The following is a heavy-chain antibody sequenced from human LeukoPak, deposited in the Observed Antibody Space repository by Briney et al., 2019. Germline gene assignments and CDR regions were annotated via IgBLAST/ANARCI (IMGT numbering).Heavy chain of an antibody. J-gene: IGHJ5*02. CDR2: VSHSGSS. Sequence: SETLSLTCAVYGGPFRGFFWSWIRQAPGKGLEWIGEVSHSGSSNYNPSLKCRINISLDTSKSQFSLRLTSVTAADTAVYYCARGIFYGGRNQYIWLDLWGQGTLVTVSA. V-gene: IGHV4-34*01. D-gene: IGHD4-23*01. CDR3: ARGIFYGGRNQYIWLDL. CDR1: GGPFRGFF.